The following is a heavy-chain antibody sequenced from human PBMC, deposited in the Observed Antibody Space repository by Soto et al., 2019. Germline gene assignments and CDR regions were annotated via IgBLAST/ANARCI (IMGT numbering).Heavy chain of an antibody. J-gene: IGHJ4*02. Sequence: ASVKVSCKASGDTFSDYYIHWVRQAPGQGLEWMGWINPNSGGTKYAPKFQGGVTMTRDTSTTTAYMELSRLRSGDTAAYYCARKPATATPEGADFWGQGTLVTVSS. CDR3: ARKPATATPEGADF. CDR2: INPNSGGT. D-gene: IGHD1-1*01. CDR1: GDTFSDYY. V-gene: IGHV1-2*02.